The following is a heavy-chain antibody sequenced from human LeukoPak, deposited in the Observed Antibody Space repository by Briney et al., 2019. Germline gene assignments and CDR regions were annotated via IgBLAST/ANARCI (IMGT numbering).Heavy chain of an antibody. Sequence: SQTLSLTCTVSGGSINSDGDCWSWLRQHPGKGLDWIGNICYSGSTYCNPSLKSRGTISVDMSKNEFSLNLSSVTAADTAVYYCARGLQQWLERVGAFDFWGQGTLVTVSS. V-gene: IGHV4-31*03. CDR2: ICYSGST. CDR1: GGSINSDGDC. J-gene: IGHJ4*02. CDR3: ARGLQQWLERVGAFDF. D-gene: IGHD6-19*01.